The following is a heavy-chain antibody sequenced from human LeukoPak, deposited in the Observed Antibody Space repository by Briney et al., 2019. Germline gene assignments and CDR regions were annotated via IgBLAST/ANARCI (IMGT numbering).Heavy chain of an antibody. CDR2: IYYSGST. D-gene: IGHD6-19*01. V-gene: IGHV4-39*07. J-gene: IGHJ4*02. Sequence: SETLSLTCTVSGGSISSGSYYWGWIRQPPGKGLEWIGSIYYSGSTYYNPSLKSRVTISVDTSKNQFSLKLSSVTAADTAVYYCARQPYSSGWDFDYWGQGTLVTVSS. CDR3: ARQPYSSGWDFDY. CDR1: GGSISSGSYY.